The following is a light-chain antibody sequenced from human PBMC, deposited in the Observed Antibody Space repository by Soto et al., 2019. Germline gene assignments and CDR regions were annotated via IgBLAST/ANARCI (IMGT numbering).Light chain of an antibody. CDR1: QSVSSSY. J-gene: IGKJ4*01. CDR3: QQYDRWPVT. V-gene: IGKV3-20*01. CDR2: GAS. Sequence: EIVLTQSPGPLSLSPGERATLSCRASQSVSSSYLAWYQQKPGQAPRLLIYGASNRATGIPDRSSGSGSGTEFTLTIDRLQSADFAVYYCQQYDRWPVTFGGGTRWIS.